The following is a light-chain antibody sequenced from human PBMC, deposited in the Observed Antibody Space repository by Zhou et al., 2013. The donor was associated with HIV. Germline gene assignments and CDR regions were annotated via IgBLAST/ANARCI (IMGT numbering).Light chain of an antibody. CDR1: QHVNSAY. J-gene: IGKJ3*01. V-gene: IGKV3D-15*01. CDR2: ATS. CDR3: QQYNKWPPDT. Sequence: EIVLTQSPGTLSLSPGERATLSCRASQHVNSAYLGWIQQTPGRAPRLLIYATSSRATGIPARFSGSGSGTEFTLTISSLQSEDFAVYYCQQYNKWPPDTFGPGTKVDIK.